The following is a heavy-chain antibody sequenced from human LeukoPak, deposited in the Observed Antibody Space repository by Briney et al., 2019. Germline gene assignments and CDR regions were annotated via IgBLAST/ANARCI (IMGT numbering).Heavy chain of an antibody. CDR1: GFTFSSYW. Sequence: GGSLRLSCAASGFTFSSYWMNWARQAPGKGLEWVASINHNGNVNYYVDSVKGRFTISRDNSKNTLYLQMNSLRAEDTAVYYCAKDSSLFDYWGQGTLVTVSS. CDR3: AKDSSLFDY. D-gene: IGHD6-6*01. J-gene: IGHJ4*02. V-gene: IGHV3-7*01. CDR2: INHNGNVN.